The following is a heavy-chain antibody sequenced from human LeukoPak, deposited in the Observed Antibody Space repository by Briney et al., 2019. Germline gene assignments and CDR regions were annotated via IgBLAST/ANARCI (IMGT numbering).Heavy chain of an antibody. D-gene: IGHD3-22*01. Sequence: ASVKVSCKASGYTFTSYGISWVRQAPGQGLEWMGRIIPILGIANYAQKFQGRVTITADKSTSTVYMELSSLRSEDTAVYYCARDLWEHYDSSGYFPHWGQGTLVTVSS. CDR2: IIPILGIA. CDR3: ARDLWEHYDSSGYFPH. J-gene: IGHJ4*02. CDR1: GYTFTSYG. V-gene: IGHV1-69*04.